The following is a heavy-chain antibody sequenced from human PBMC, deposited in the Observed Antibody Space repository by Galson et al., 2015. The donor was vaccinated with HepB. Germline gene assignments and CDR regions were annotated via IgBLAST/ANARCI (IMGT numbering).Heavy chain of an antibody. Sequence: SVKVSCKASGFTFTSSAMQWVRQARGQRLEWIGWIVVGSGNTNYAQKFQERVTITRDMSTSTAYMELSSLRSEDTAVYYCAAAAAGTRYQGGTFDIWGQGTMVTVSS. D-gene: IGHD6-13*01. V-gene: IGHV1-58*02. CDR2: IVVGSGNT. J-gene: IGHJ3*02. CDR3: AAAAAGTRYQGGTFDI. CDR1: GFTFTSSA.